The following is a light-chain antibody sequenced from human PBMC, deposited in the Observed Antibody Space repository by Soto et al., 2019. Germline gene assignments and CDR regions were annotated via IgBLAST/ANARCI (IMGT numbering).Light chain of an antibody. CDR3: QQYNDYPLT. CDR1: QAISTM. J-gene: IGKJ4*01. Sequence: DIPMTQSPSTLSASVGDRITITCRASQAISTMLASYQQKPGKAPKFLIYKASSLESGVPSRFSGSGSGTEFTLTISSLQPDDFAIYYCQQYNDYPLTFGGGSKVEIK. V-gene: IGKV1-5*03. CDR2: KAS.